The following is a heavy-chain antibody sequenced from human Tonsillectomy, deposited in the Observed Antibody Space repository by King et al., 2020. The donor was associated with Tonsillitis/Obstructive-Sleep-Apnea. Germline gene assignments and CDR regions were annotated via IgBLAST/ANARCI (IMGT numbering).Heavy chain of an antibody. J-gene: IGHJ5*02. CDR2: IYHSGST. Sequence: VQLQESGPGLVKPSGTLSLTCAVSGGSISSSNWWSWVRQPPGTGLEWIGEIYHSGSTNYNLSLKSRVTISVDKSKNQFSLKLSSVTAADTAVYYCARDIGGNENNWFDPWGQGTLVTVSS. D-gene: IGHD4-23*01. V-gene: IGHV4-4*02. CDR1: GGSISSSNW. CDR3: ARDIGGNENNWFDP.